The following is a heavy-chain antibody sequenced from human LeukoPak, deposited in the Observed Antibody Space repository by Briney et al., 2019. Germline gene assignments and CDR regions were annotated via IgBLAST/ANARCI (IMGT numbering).Heavy chain of an antibody. D-gene: IGHD3-22*01. CDR1: GDSITSSTYY. CDR2: IFYSGSA. J-gene: IGHJ5*02. Sequence: SETLSLTCAVSGDSITSSTYYWGWIRQPPGKGLEWIASIFYSGSAFYNPSLKSRVTISVDTSKNQFSLKLSSVTAADTAVYYCARQIRGSDSSGYYYRWFDPWGQGTLVTVSS. V-gene: IGHV4-39*01. CDR3: ARQIRGSDSSGYYYRWFDP.